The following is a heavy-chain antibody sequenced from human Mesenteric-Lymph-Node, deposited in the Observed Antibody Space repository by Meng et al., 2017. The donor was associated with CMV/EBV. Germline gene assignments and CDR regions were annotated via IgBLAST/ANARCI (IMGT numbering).Heavy chain of an antibody. D-gene: IGHD6-19*01. V-gene: IGHV3-9*01. J-gene: IGHJ1*01. Sequence: SLKISCAASGFTFDDYAMHWVRQAPGKGLEWVSGISWNSGSIGYADSVKGRFTISRDNAKNSLYLQMNSLRAEDTALYYCAKDRGGWPAEYFQHWGQGTLVTVSS. CDR3: AKDRGGWPAEYFQH. CDR2: ISWNSGSI. CDR1: GFTFDDYA.